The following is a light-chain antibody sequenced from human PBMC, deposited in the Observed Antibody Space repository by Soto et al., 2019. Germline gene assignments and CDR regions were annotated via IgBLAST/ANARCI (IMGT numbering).Light chain of an antibody. V-gene: IGLV2-23*01. J-gene: IGLJ2*01. CDR2: EGS. Sequence: QSALTQPASVSGSPGQSITISCTGTSSDVGSYNLVSWYQQHPGKAPKLMIYEGSKRPSGVSNRFSGSQSGNTASLTISGLQDEDEADYYCCSYAGSSTLGVFGGGTKLTVL. CDR3: CSYAGSSTLGV. CDR1: SSDVGSYNL.